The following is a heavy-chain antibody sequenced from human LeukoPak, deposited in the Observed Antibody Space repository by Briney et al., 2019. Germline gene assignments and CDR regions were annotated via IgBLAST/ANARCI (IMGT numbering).Heavy chain of an antibody. D-gene: IGHD2-2*01. CDR2: INHSGST. CDR1: GGSFSGYY. V-gene: IGHV4-34*01. Sequence: PSETLSLTCAVYGGSFSGYYWSWIRQPPGKGLEWIGEINHSGSTNYNPSLKSRVTISVDTSKNQFSLKLSSVTAADTAVYYCARDLYGGYCSSTSCYGNYFDPWGQGTLVTVSS. J-gene: IGHJ5*02. CDR3: ARDLYGGYCSSTSCYGNYFDP.